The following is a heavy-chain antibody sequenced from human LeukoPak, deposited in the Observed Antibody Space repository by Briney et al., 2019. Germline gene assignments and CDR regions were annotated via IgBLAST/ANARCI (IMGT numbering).Heavy chain of an antibody. CDR3: ARHIPFDC. V-gene: IGHV3-30*03. CDR2: ISYDGSNK. Sequence: PGGSLRLSCAASGFTFSSYGMHWVRQAPGKGLEWVAVISYDGSNKYYADSVKGRFTISRDNSKNTLYLQMDSLRAEDTAVYYCARHIPFDCWGQGTLVTVSS. J-gene: IGHJ4*02. D-gene: IGHD2-21*01. CDR1: GFTFSSYG.